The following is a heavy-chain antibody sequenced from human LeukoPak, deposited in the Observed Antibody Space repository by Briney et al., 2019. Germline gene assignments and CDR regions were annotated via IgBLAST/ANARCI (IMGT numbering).Heavy chain of an antibody. CDR2: ISSSSSYI. D-gene: IGHD3-10*01. CDR3: ARVFATLWFGDRGSPYYFDY. V-gene: IGHV3-21*01. J-gene: IGHJ4*02. CDR1: GFTFSSYS. Sequence: GGSLRLSCAASGFTFSSYSMNWVRQAPGKGLEWVSSISSSSSYIYYADSVKGRFTTSRDNAKNSLYLQMNSLRAEDTAVYYCARVFATLWFGDRGSPYYFDYWGQGTLVTVSS.